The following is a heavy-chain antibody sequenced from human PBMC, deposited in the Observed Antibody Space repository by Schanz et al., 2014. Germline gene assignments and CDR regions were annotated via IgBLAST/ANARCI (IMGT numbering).Heavy chain of an antibody. CDR3: ARPPHDSSGYYPFDC. Sequence: EVQLLESGGGLVQPGGSLRLSCAASGFTFSSYAMSWVRQAPGKGLEYVSSISSKGDMTFYGNSVKGRFTISRDNAKNSLYLQMNSLRAEDTAVYYCARPPHDSSGYYPFDCWGQGTLVTVSS. D-gene: IGHD3-22*01. J-gene: IGHJ4*02. CDR2: ISSKGDMT. CDR1: GFTFSSYA. V-gene: IGHV3-64*01.